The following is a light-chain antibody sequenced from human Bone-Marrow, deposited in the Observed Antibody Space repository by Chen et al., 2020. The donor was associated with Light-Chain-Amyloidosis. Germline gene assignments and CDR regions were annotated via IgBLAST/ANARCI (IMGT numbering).Light chain of an antibody. CDR3: QVWDRSSDRPV. CDR2: DDS. CDR1: NIGSTS. J-gene: IGLJ3*02. Sequence: SYVLTHPSSASAARRQPAPLACGGNNIGSTSLHGYQQTPGQAPLLVVYDDSDRPSGIPERLSGSNSGNTATLTISRVEAGDEADYYCQVWDRSSDRPVFGGGTKLTVL. V-gene: IGLV3-21*02.